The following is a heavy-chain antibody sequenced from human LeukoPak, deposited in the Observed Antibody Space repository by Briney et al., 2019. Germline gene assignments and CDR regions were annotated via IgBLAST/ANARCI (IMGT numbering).Heavy chain of an antibody. V-gene: IGHV4-59*08. CDR2: IFYSGSST. CDR1: GGSIISYY. J-gene: IGHJ4*02. D-gene: IGHD5-24*01. CDR3: ARRSRGAYNFDY. Sequence: SETLSLTCTVSGGSIISYYWSWFRQPPGKGLEWIGYIFYSGSSTNYNPSLKSRVTISVDTSKNQFSLKLSSVTAADTAVYFCARRSRGAYNFDYWGQGTLVTVSS.